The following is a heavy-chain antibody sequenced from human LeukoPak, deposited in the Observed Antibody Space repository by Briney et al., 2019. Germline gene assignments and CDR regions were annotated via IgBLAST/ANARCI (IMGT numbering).Heavy chain of an antibody. CDR3: ARDRAMVRGVIKRDY. D-gene: IGHD3-10*01. CDR2: INHSGST. J-gene: IGHJ4*02. V-gene: IGHV4-34*01. CDR1: GGSFSGYY. Sequence: PSETLSLTCAVYGGSFSGYYWSWIRQPPGKGLEWIGEINHSGSTNYNPSLKGRVTISVDTSKNQFSLKLSSVTAADTAVYYCARDRAMVRGVIKRDYWGQGTLVTVSS.